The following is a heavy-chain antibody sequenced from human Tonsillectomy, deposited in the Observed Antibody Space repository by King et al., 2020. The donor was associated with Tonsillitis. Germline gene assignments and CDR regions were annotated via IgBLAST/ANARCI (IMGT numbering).Heavy chain of an antibody. CDR3: ARDYYDFWSGYYPRGYYYGMDV. D-gene: IGHD3-3*01. V-gene: IGHV1-18*01. CDR2: ISAYNANT. CDR1: GYTFTSYG. Sequence: QLVQSGAEVKKPGASVKVSCKASGYTFTSYGISWVRQAPGQGLEWMGWISAYNANTNYAQKLQGRVTMTTDTSTSTAYMGLRSLRSDDTAVYYCARDYYDFWSGYYPRGYYYGMDVWGQGTTVTVSS. J-gene: IGHJ6*02.